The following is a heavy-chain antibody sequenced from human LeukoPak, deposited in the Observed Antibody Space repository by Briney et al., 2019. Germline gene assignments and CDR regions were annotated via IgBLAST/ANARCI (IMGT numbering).Heavy chain of an antibody. D-gene: IGHD6-19*01. CDR3: ARDYYTAVAGSGAYFDN. CDR1: GFTFTSYA. J-gene: IGHJ4*02. CDR2: ISSGGSNK. Sequence: PGGSLRLSCAASGFTFTSYALHWVRQAPGKGLEWVAVISSGGSNKYYADSVKGRFTISRDNSETTLFLQMNSLRPDDTAVYYCARDYYTAVAGSGAYFDNWGQGTLVTVSS. V-gene: IGHV3-30*03.